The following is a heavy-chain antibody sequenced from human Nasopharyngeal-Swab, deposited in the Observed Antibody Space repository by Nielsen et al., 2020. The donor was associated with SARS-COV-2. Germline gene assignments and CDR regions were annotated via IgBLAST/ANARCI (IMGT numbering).Heavy chain of an antibody. CDR3: ATAYNGNYYWDY. V-gene: IGHV5-51*01. J-gene: IGHJ4*02. CDR1: GYSFSSYW. CDR2: MYPRDSDT. D-gene: IGHD1-7*01. Sequence: GESLKISCKGSGYSFSSYWNGWVRQMPGKGLECMWIMYPRDSDTRYSPSFQGQVTISADKSIRTAYLQWSSLKASDTAMYYCATAYNGNYYWDYYGQGTLVTVSS.